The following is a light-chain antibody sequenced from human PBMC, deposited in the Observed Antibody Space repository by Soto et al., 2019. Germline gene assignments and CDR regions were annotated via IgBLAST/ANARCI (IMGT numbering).Light chain of an antibody. CDR2: GNT. CDR3: QSYDSSLSGWV. V-gene: IGLV1-40*01. CDR1: SSSIGAGYD. J-gene: IGLJ3*02. Sequence: QSVLTQPPSVSGAPGQRVTISCTGSSSSIGAGYDVHWYQQLPGTVPKLLIYGNTNRPSGVPDRFSGSKSGTSASLAITGLQAEDEADYYCQSYDSSLSGWVFGGGTKLTVL.